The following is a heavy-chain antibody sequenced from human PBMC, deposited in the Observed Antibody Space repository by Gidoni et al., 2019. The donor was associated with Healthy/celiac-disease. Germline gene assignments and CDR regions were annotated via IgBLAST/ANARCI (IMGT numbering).Heavy chain of an antibody. CDR2: IYHSGST. Sequence: QVQLQASGPGLVKPSGTLSLTCAVSGGPISSSNWWSWVRQPPGKGLEWTGEIYHSGSTNYNPSLKSRVTISVDKSKNQFSLKLSSVTAADTAVYYCARVSTSWFDSYADYWGQGTLVTVSS. CDR1: GGPISSSNW. CDR3: ARVSTSWFDSYADY. V-gene: IGHV4-4*02. J-gene: IGHJ4*02. D-gene: IGHD2-2*01.